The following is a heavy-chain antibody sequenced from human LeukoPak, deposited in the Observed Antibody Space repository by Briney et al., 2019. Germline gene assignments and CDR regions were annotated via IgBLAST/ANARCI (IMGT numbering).Heavy chain of an antibody. J-gene: IGHJ4*02. D-gene: IGHD2-2*02. Sequence: SVKVSCKASGGTFSSYAISWVRQAPGQGLEWMGGIIPIFGTANYAQKFQGRVTITTDESTSTAYVELSSLRSEDTAVYYCARGYVEVPAAIGGFDYWGQGTLVTVSS. CDR2: IIPIFGTA. CDR3: ARGYVEVPAAIGGFDY. V-gene: IGHV1-69*05. CDR1: GGTFSSYA.